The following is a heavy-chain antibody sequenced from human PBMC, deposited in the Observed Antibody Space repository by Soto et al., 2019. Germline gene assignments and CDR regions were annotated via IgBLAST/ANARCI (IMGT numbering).Heavy chain of an antibody. D-gene: IGHD6-13*01. CDR2: VSFDGSNK. V-gene: IGHV3-30*18. J-gene: IGHJ6*02. CDR1: EFPIGSFG. CDR3: AKDTSKYSNNWPAYYGLDV. Sequence: SLSSAASEFPIGSFGMRWISQAQGGGLEWVAFVSFDGSNKYYVDSVKGRFIISRDNSKNTLSLQMNSLKAEDTAVYYCAKDTSKYSNNWPAYYGLDVWGQGITVTVFS.